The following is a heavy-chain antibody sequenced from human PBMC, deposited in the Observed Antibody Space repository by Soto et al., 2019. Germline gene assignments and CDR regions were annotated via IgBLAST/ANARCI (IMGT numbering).Heavy chain of an antibody. Sequence: GESLKISCKGSGYSFTSYWVAWVRQMPGKGLEWMGIVNPGDSDTRYSPSFQGQATVSADKSISTAYLHWSSLKASDTAMYYCGRPDSNGYYAYWGQGTLVTVSS. V-gene: IGHV5-51*01. D-gene: IGHD3-22*01. CDR3: GRPDSNGYYAY. J-gene: IGHJ4*02. CDR1: GYSFTSYW. CDR2: VNPGDSDT.